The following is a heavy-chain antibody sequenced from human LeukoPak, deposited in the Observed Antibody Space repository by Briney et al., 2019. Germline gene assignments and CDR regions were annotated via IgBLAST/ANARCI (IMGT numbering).Heavy chain of an antibody. CDR3: ARLGALYSSSWYARYYYGMDV. D-gene: IGHD6-13*01. Sequence: PSETLSLTCTVSGGSISSYYWSWIRQPPGKGLEWIGYIYYSGSTNYNPSLKSRVTISVDTSKNQFSLKLSSVTAAETAVYYCARLGALYSSSWYARYYYGMDVWGQGTTVTVSS. J-gene: IGHJ6*02. CDR2: IYYSGST. V-gene: IGHV4-59*08. CDR1: GGSISSYY.